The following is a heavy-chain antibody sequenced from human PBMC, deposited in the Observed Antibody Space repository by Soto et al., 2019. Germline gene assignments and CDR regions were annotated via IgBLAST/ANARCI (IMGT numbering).Heavy chain of an antibody. V-gene: IGHV2-5*02. Sequence: QITLKESGPTLVKPTQTLTLTCTFSGFSLSTSGVGVGWIRQPPGKALEWFALIYWDDDKRYSPSLKSRLTITKDTSKNQVVLTMTNMDPVDTARYYCAHLYGSGSFVYEGWFAPWGQGTLVTVSS. D-gene: IGHD3-10*01. CDR3: AHLYGSGSFVYEGWFAP. J-gene: IGHJ5*02. CDR1: GFSLSTSGVG. CDR2: IYWDDDK.